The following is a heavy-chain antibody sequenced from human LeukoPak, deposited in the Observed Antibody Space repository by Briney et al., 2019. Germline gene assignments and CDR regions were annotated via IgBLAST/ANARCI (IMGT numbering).Heavy chain of an antibody. V-gene: IGHV1-8*01. D-gene: IGHD1-26*01. CDR2: MNPNSGNT. J-gene: IGHJ6*02. Sequence: ASVKVSCKASGYTFTSYDINWVRQATGQGLEWMGWMNPNSGNTGYAQKFQGRVTMTRNTSISTAYVELSSLRSEDTAVYYCARARLRHLVGATTSYYYGMDVWGQGTTVTVSS. CDR1: GYTFTSYD. CDR3: ARARLRHLVGATTSYYYGMDV.